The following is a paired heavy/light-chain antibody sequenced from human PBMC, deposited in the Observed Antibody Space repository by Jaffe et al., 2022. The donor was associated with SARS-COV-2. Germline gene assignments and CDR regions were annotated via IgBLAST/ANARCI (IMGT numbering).Heavy chain of an antibody. CDR1: GFTFSSYA. CDR3: ARVGYCSSTSCYWYYYYGMDV. Sequence: QVQLVESGGGVVQPGRSLRLSCAASGFTFSSYAMHWVRQAPGKGLEWVAVISYDGSNKYYADSVKGRFTISRDNSKNTLYLQMNSLRAEDTAVYYCARVGYCSSTSCYWYYYYGMDVWGQGTTVTVSS. J-gene: IGHJ6*02. CDR2: ISYDGSNK. V-gene: IGHV3-30-3*01. D-gene: IGHD2-2*03.
Light chain of an antibody. J-gene: IGLJ3*02. CDR1: SSDVGGYNY. CDR2: EVS. V-gene: IGLV2-14*01. CDR3: SSYTSSSTWV. Sequence: QSALTQPASVSGSPGQSITISCTGTSSDVGGYNYVSWYQQHPGKAPKLMIYEVSNRPSGVSNRFSGSKSGNTASLTISGLQAEDEADYYCSSYTSSSTWVFGGGTKLTVL.